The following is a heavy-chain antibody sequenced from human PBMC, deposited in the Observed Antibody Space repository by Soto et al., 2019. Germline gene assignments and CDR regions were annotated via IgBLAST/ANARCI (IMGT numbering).Heavy chain of an antibody. D-gene: IGHD4-17*01. J-gene: IGHJ3*02. CDR2: IYHSGST. CDR3: GRGDYANAFDI. Sequence: TLSLTCAVSGGSISSGGYSWNWIRQPPGKGLEWIGNIYHSGSTYYNASLKSRVTISVDRSKNQFSLKLSSVTAADTAAYYCGRGDYANAFDIWGQGTMVT. V-gene: IGHV4-30-2*01. CDR1: GGSISSGGYS.